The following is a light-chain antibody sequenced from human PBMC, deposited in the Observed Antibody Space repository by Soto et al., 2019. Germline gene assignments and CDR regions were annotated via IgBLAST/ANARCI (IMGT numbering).Light chain of an antibody. CDR2: DAS. J-gene: IGKJ5*01. CDR1: QTVRNNY. Sequence: EIVLTQSPDTLSLSPGERATLSCRASQTVRNNYLAWYQQKPGQAPRLLIYDASSRATGIPDRFSGGGSGTDFTLTISRLEPEDFAVYYCQQYYDWPITFGQGTRLEIK. CDR3: QQYYDWPIT. V-gene: IGKV3-20*01.